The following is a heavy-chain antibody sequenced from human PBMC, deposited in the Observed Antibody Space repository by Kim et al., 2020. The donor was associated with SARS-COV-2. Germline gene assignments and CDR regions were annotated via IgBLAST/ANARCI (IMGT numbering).Heavy chain of an antibody. V-gene: IGHV3-30*18. Sequence: GGSLRLSCAASGFTFSSYGMHWVRQAPGKGLEWVAVISYDGSNKYYADSVKGRFTISRDNSKNTLYLQMNSLRAEDTAVYYCAKDALLEGDSGSYYWGQGTLVTVSS. CDR1: GFTFSSYG. CDR3: AKDALLEGDSGSYY. CDR2: ISYDGSNK. D-gene: IGHD4-17*01. J-gene: IGHJ4*02.